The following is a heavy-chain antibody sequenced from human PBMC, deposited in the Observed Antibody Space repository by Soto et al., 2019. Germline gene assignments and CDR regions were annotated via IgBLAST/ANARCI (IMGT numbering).Heavy chain of an antibody. CDR1: GYTFTSYG. CDR2: ISAYNGNT. V-gene: IGHV1-18*01. J-gene: IGHJ3*02. Sequence: ASVKVSCKASGYTFTSYGISWVRQAPGQGLEWMGWISAYNGNTNYAQKLQGRVTMTTDTSTSTAYMELRSLRSDDTAVYYCARVEGVLYCISTSCVGDAFDIWGQGTMVTVSS. CDR3: ARVEGVLYCISTSCVGDAFDI. D-gene: IGHD2-2*01.